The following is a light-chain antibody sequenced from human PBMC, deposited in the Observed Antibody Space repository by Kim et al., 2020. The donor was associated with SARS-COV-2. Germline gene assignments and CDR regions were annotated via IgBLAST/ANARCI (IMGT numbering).Light chain of an antibody. CDR1: RLGDKY. CDR2: QDS. Sequence: SVSPGQTASITCSGDRLGDKYAFWYQQKPGQSPVLVIYQDSKRPSGIPERFSGSNSGNTATLTISGTQAMDEADYYCQAWDSSIVVFGGGTKLTVL. J-gene: IGLJ2*01. V-gene: IGLV3-1*01. CDR3: QAWDSSIVV.